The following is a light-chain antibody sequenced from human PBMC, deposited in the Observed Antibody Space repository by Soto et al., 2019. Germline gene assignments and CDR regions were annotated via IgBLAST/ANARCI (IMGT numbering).Light chain of an antibody. CDR2: PAS. Sequence: DIQLTQSPSVLSASVGDTVTITCRASQALSNYLAWYQQKPGKAPDLLIYPASTLQSGVPSRFSGSGSETEYSLKIRALQPEDFATYYCQQLSRYPLTFGGGTKVDIK. CDR3: QQLSRYPLT. J-gene: IGKJ4*01. CDR1: QALSNY. V-gene: IGKV1-9*01.